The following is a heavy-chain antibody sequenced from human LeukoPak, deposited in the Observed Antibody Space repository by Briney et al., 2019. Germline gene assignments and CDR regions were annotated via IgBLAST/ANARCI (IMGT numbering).Heavy chain of an antibody. J-gene: IGHJ6*02. Sequence: SETLSLTCTVSGGSVSSYYWSWIRQPPGKGLEWIGYIYYSGSTNYNPSLKSRVTMSVDTSKSQLTLKLNSVTAADTAVYFCARALYGHAPPIYYYYGMDVWGPGTAVTVSS. V-gene: IGHV4-59*02. CDR3: ARALYGHAPPIYYYYGMDV. CDR1: GGSVSSYY. D-gene: IGHD2-8*01. CDR2: IYYSGST.